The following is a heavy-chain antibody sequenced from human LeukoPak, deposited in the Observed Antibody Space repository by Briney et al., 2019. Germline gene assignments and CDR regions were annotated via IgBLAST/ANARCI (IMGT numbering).Heavy chain of an antibody. CDR2: ISYDGSNK. CDR1: GFTVSSNY. D-gene: IGHD6-19*01. CDR3: ARVGSSGWSFDL. J-gene: IGHJ2*01. Sequence: GGSLRLSCAASGFTVSSNYMSWVRQAPGKGLEWVAVISYDGSNKYYADSVKGRFTISRDNSENTLYLQMNSLRAEDTAVYYCARVGSSGWSFDLWGRGTLVTVSS. V-gene: IGHV3-30*14.